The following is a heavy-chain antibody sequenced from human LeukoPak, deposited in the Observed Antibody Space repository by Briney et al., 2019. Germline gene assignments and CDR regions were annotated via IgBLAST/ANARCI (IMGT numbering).Heavy chain of an antibody. Sequence: PGGSLRLSCAASGFPFSSYDMHCLRQAPGKGLEYVSAISSNGGSTYYANSVKGRFTISRDNSKNTLYLQMGSLRAEDMAVYYCARCRSRYYFDYWGQGTLVTVSS. V-gene: IGHV3-64*01. CDR1: GFPFSSYD. CDR2: ISSNGGST. CDR3: ARCRSRYYFDY. D-gene: IGHD3-10*01. J-gene: IGHJ4*02.